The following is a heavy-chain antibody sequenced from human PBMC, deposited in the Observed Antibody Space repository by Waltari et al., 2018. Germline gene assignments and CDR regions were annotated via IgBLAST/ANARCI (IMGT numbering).Heavy chain of an antibody. D-gene: IGHD2-2*01. Sequence: EVQLLESGGSLVQPWGSLRLSCAASGFTFSSYAMNCVRRAQVKGREWVSVIMGSGGSTYDADSVKGRLTISGENSKNTLYLQMNSLRAEDTAVYYCAKIVVVPAAAFDYWGQGTLVTVSS. J-gene: IGHJ4*02. CDR3: AKIVVVPAAAFDY. V-gene: IGHV3-23*01. CDR2: IMGSGGST. CDR1: GFTFSSYA.